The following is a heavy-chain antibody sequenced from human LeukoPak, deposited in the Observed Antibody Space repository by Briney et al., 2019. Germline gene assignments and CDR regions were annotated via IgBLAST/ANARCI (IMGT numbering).Heavy chain of an antibody. J-gene: IGHJ4*02. CDR2: LIENGATT. D-gene: IGHD1-26*01. V-gene: IGHV3-23*01. CDR3: VKDYQVGNSPAFGDY. Sequence: GGSLRLSCAASGLTFSSHWMSWVRRAPGKGLEWVSGLIENGATTYYADSVKGRFTISRDNSRNTMYLQMNSLRVEDTAVYYCVKDYQVGNSPAFGDYWGQGTLVTISS. CDR1: GLTFSSHW.